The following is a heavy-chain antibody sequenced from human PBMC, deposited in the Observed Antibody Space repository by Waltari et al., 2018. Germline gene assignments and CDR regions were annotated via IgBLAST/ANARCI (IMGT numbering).Heavy chain of an antibody. CDR1: GFRLGDHS. V-gene: IGHV3-72*01. CDR3: SRAVFSSGYYFLDH. J-gene: IGHJ4*02. Sequence: VRLVESGGTVVQPGGALRLSCPASGFRLGDHSMDWLRQVPGKGLEWVVRSRYRAQGYSTDYGASVEGRFTILRDEAKNSLYLQMDRLRPEDTAVYFCSRAVFSSGYYFLDHWGQGTPVMVSS. D-gene: IGHD3-22*01. CDR2: SRYRAQGYST.